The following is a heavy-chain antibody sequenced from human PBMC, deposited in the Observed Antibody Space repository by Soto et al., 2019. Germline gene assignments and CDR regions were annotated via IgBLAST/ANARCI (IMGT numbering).Heavy chain of an antibody. CDR1: GFILGDYA. D-gene: IGHD4-17*01. CDR3: AGEGYFGVND. V-gene: IGHV3-49*03. J-gene: IGHJ4*02. CDR2: IRSKAYGGTT. Sequence: EVQLVESGGGLIQPGRALRLSCKASGFILGDYALSWIRQTPGKGLEWVGFIRSKAYGGTTEYSASVKGRFSISRDESKSIAYLQMNSLKTEDTAVYYCAGEGYFGVNDWGQGTLVTVSS.